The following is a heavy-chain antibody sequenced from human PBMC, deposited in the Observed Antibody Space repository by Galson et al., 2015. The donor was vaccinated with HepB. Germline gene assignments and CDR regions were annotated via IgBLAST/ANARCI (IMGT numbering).Heavy chain of an antibody. CDR2: ISWNSGSI. CDR1: GFTFDDYA. D-gene: IGHD3-22*01. CDR3: AKEGDSYAFDI. V-gene: IGHV3-9*01. J-gene: IGHJ3*02. Sequence: SLRLSCAASGFTFDDYAMHWVRQAPGKGLEWVSGISWNSGSIGYADSVKGRFTISRDNAKNSLYLQMNSLRAEDTALYYCAKEGDSYAFDIWGQGTMVTGSS.